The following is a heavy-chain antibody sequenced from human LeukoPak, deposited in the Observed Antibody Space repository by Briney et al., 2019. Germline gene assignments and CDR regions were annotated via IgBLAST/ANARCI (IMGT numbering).Heavy chain of an antibody. Sequence: GGSLRLSCAASGLTFSSYAMTWVRQAPGKGLEWVSSISGSGGGTYSADSVKGRFTISRDNSKNTLYLQINSLRAEDTAVYYCAKRIYYDYVWGSSSGAFDIWGQGTMVTVSS. CDR3: AKRIYYDYVWGSSSGAFDI. CDR1: GLTFSSYA. J-gene: IGHJ3*02. CDR2: ISGSGGGT. D-gene: IGHD3-16*01. V-gene: IGHV3-23*01.